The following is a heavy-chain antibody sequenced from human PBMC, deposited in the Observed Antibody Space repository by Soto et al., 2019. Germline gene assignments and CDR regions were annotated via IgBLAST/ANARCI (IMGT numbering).Heavy chain of an antibody. CDR1: GGSFSGYY. Sequence: SETLSLTCAVYGGSFSGYYWSWIRQPPGKGLEWIGEINHSGSTNYNPSLKSRVTISVDTSKNQFSLKLSSVTAADTAVYYCARRVGIFDYWGQGTQVTVSS. CDR3: ARRVGIFDY. CDR2: INHSGST. J-gene: IGHJ4*02. V-gene: IGHV4-34*01.